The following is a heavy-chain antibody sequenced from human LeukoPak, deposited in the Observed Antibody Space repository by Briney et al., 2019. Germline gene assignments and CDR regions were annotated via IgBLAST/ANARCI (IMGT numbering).Heavy chain of an antibody. CDR3: AKVKIQLWPYYFDY. V-gene: IGHV3-23*01. J-gene: IGHJ4*02. CDR1: GFTVSSNH. D-gene: IGHD5-18*01. Sequence: PGGSLRLSCAASGFTVSSNHMSWVRQAPGKGLEWVSAISGSGGSTYYADSVKGRFTVSRDNSKNTLYLQMNSLRAGDTAVYYCAKVKIQLWPYYFDYWGQGTLVTVSS. CDR2: ISGSGGST.